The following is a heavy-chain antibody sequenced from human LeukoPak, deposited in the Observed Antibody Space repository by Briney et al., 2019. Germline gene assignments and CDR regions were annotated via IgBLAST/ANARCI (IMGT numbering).Heavy chain of an antibody. Sequence: ASVKVSCKASGYTFTGYYMHWVRQAPGQGLEWMGWINPNSGGTNYAQKFQGRVTMTRNTSISTAYMELSSLRSEDTAVYYCARAWRRCSSTSCQMYYFDYWGQGTLVTVSS. D-gene: IGHD2-2*01. CDR3: ARAWRRCSSTSCQMYYFDY. J-gene: IGHJ4*02. CDR2: INPNSGGT. CDR1: GYTFTGYY. V-gene: IGHV1-2*02.